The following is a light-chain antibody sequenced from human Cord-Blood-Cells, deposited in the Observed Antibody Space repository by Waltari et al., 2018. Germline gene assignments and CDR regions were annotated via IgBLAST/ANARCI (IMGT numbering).Light chain of an antibody. Sequence: QSALTQPASVSGSPGQSITISCTGTSSDGGSYNLVSWYQQHPGKAPKLIIYEGSKRPSGFSNRFSGSKSGNTAALTLAGLQAEDEADYYCCSYAGSSTLVVGGGTKLTVL. CDR2: EGS. CDR3: CSYAGSSTLV. J-gene: IGLJ2*01. V-gene: IGLV2-23*01. CDR1: SSDGGSYNL.